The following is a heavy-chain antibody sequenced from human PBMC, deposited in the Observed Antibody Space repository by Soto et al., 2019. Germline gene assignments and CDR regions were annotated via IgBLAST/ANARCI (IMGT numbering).Heavy chain of an antibody. J-gene: IGHJ6*03. V-gene: IGHV3-7*01. CDR2: IKQDGSEK. CDR3: ARVPAGYYYYYMDV. Sequence: GGSLRLSCAASGFTFSSYGVSWVRQAPGKGLEWVANIKQDGSEKYYVDSVKGRFTISRDNAKNSLYLQMNSLRAEDTAVYYCARVPAGYYYYYMDVWGKGTTVTVSS. D-gene: IGHD6-13*01. CDR1: GFTFSSYG.